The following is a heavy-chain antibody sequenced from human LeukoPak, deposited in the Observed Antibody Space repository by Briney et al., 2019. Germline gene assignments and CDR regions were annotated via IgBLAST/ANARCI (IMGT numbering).Heavy chain of an antibody. Sequence: GGSLRLSCAASGFTVSSHYMSWVRQAPGKGLEWVSVIYSGAGTSYADSVQGRFTISRDNSKNTLYLQMNSLRVEETAVYYCARDRGFSSSWRLFVYWGQGTLVTVSS. D-gene: IGHD6-13*01. J-gene: IGHJ4*02. CDR2: IYSGAGT. CDR1: GFTVSSHY. CDR3: ARDRGFSSSWRLFVY. V-gene: IGHV3-66*02.